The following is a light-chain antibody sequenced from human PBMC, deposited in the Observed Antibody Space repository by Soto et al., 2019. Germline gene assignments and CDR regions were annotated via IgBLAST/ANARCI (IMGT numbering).Light chain of an antibody. CDR1: QSVSSSY. J-gene: IGKJ1*01. Sequence: IGMTQSPCTQRFSPGERATLYCIVSQSVSSSYLAWYQQKLGQAPRLLIYGASSRATGIPDRFSGGGSGTDFTLTISRLEPEDFAVYYCQQDGGSPRTFGQGGNVAIK. CDR2: GAS. V-gene: IGKV3-20*01. CDR3: QQDGGSPRT.